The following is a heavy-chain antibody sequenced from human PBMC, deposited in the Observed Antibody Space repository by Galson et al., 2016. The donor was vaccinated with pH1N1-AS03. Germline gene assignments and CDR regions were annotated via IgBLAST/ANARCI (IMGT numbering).Heavy chain of an antibody. CDR3: ARSGSGSFYEGDF. CDR1: GYTFTNYG. D-gene: IGHD3-10*01. V-gene: IGHV1-18*01. J-gene: IGHJ4*02. Sequence: SVKVSCKASGYTFTNYGISWVRQAPGQGLEYMGWIGTYTIYAPKLQGRVTMTTDTSTSTAYMELRSLRSDDTAVYYCARSGSGSFYEGDFWGQGTLVSVSS. CDR2: IGTYT.